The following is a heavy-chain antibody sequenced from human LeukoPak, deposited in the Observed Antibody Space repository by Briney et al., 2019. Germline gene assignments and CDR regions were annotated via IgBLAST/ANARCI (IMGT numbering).Heavy chain of an antibody. CDR3: ARSRTIYSGRPFDY. J-gene: IGHJ4*02. V-gene: IGHV4-30-4*08. D-gene: IGHD1-26*01. Sequence: PSETLSLTCTVSGGSISSGDYYWSWIRRPPGKGLEWIGYIYYSGSTYYNPSLKSRVTISVDTSKNQFSLKLSSVTAADTAVYYCARSRTIYSGRPFDYWGRGTLVTVSS. CDR2: IYYSGST. CDR1: GGSISSGDYY.